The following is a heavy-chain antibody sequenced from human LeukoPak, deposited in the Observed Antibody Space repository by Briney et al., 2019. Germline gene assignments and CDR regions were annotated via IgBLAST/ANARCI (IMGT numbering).Heavy chain of an antibody. V-gene: IGHV3-74*01. CDR1: GFTFSSYW. CDR2: INSDGSST. CDR3: ARGGFVGAADY. J-gene: IGHJ4*02. Sequence: PGGSLRHSCAASGFTFSSYWMHWVRQAPGKGLVWASRINSDGSSTSYADSVKGRFTISRDNAKNSLFLQMNSLRVEDTAVFYCARGGFVGAADYWGQGTLVTVSS. D-gene: IGHD6-13*01.